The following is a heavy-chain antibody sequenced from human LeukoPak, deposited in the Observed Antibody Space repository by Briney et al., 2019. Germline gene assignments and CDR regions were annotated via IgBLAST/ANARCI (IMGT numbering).Heavy chain of an antibody. Sequence: GGSLRLSRAVSGFIVTGNYMTWVRLAPGKGLEWVSTIYSGGTTFYTDSVRGRFTISRDNSKNTLYLQMNSLRVEDAAIYYCARVLYYYASVSYNYYMDVWGKGTTVTISS. V-gene: IGHV3-53*01. CDR1: GFIVTGNY. CDR3: ARVLYYYASVSYNYYMDV. J-gene: IGHJ6*03. CDR2: IYSGGTT. D-gene: IGHD3-10*01.